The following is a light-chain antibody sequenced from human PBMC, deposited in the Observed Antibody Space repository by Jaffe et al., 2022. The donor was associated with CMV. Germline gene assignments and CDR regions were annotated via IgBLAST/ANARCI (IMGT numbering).Light chain of an antibody. CDR2: KDT. Sequence: SYELTQPPSVSVSPGHTARIPCSGDALPKKYAYWYQQKSGQAPVLVIYKDTERASGIPERFSGSSSGTTVTLTISEVQAEDEADYYCQSGDSTSNYVVFGGGTKLTVL. CDR3: QSGDSTSNYVV. V-gene: IGLV3-25*03. CDR1: ALPKKY. J-gene: IGLJ3*02.